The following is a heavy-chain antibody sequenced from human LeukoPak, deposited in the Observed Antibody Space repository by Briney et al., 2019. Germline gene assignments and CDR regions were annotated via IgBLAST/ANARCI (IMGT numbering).Heavy chain of an antibody. J-gene: IGHJ4*02. CDR1: GGSFSGYY. Sequence: SETLSLTCAVYGGSFSGYYWSWIRQPPGKGLEWIGEINHSGSTNYNPSLKSRVTISVDTSKSQFSLKLSSVTAADTAVYFCARDGIVTAGTKWLNYWGQGTLVTVSS. V-gene: IGHV4-34*01. D-gene: IGHD6-13*01. CDR3: ARDGIVTAGTKWLNY. CDR2: INHSGST.